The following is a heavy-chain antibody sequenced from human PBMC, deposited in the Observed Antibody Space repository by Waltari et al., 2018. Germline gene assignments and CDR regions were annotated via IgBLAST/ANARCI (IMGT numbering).Heavy chain of an antibody. Sequence: EVQLVESGGGLVQPGGSLRLSCAASGFTFSSYAMSWVRQAPGKGLEWVSAISGSGGSTYYADAGKGRFTISRDNSKNTLYLQMNSLRAEDTAVYYCAKGKVNTGATNYMDVWGKGTTVTVSS. CDR2: ISGSGGST. CDR1: GFTFSSYA. D-gene: IGHD1-26*01. J-gene: IGHJ6*03. CDR3: AKGKVNTGATNYMDV. V-gene: IGHV3-23*04.